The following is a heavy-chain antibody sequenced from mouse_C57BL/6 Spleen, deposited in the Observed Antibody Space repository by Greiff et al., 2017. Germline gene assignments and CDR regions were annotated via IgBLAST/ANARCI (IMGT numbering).Heavy chain of an antibody. V-gene: IGHV1-54*01. CDR3: YSNYFDY. CDR1: GYAFTNYL. J-gene: IGHJ2*01. D-gene: IGHD2-5*01. CDR2: INPGSGGT. Sequence: VKLMESGAELVRPGTSVKVSCKASGYAFTNYLIEWVKQRPGQGLEWIGVINPGSGGTNYNEKFKGKATLTADKSSSTAYMQLSSLTSEDSAVYFCYSNYFDYWGQGTTLTVSS.